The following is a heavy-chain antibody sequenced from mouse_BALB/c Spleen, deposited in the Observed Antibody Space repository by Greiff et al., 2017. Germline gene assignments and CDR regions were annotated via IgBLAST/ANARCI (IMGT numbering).Heavy chain of an antibody. Sequence: QVHVKQSGAELAKPGASVKMSCKASGYTFTSYWMHWVKQRPGQGLEWIGYINPSTGYTEYNQKFKDKATLTADKSSSTAYMQLSSLTSEDSAVYYCARGDSSGYVPWFAYWGQGTLVTVSA. CDR1: GYTFTSYW. CDR2: INPSTGYT. V-gene: IGHV1-7*01. D-gene: IGHD3-2*01. CDR3: ARGDSSGYVPWFAY. J-gene: IGHJ3*01.